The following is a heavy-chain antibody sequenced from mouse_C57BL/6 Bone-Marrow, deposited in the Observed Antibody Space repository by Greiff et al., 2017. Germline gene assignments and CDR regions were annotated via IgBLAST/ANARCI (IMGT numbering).Heavy chain of an antibody. J-gene: IGHJ4*01. CDR3: AMITTVVAEGYAMDY. D-gene: IGHD1-1*01. CDR1: GYTFTSYW. Sequence: QVQLQQPGAELVKPGASVKLSCKASGYTFTSYWMHWVKQRPGQGLEWIGMIHPNSGSTNYHEKFKSKATLTVDKSSSTAYMQLSSLTSEDSAVYYCAMITTVVAEGYAMDYWGQGTSVTVSS. CDR2: IHPNSGST. V-gene: IGHV1-64*01.